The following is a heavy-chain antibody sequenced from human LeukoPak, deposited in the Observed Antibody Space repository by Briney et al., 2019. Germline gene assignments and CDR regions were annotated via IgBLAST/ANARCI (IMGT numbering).Heavy chain of an antibody. D-gene: IGHD1-26*01. V-gene: IGHV3-23*01. CDR3: AKDPAKVDQYYFYY. J-gene: IGHJ4*02. CDR1: GLTLSSYA. Sequence: PGGSLTLSCAPSGLTLSSYAMSWVRHAPGRGLEWVSAISGRGGSTYYADSVKGRLTISRDHSKHTLYLQMNSLRAEDTAVYYCAKDPAKVDQYYFYYWGQGNLVTVSS. CDR2: ISGRGGST.